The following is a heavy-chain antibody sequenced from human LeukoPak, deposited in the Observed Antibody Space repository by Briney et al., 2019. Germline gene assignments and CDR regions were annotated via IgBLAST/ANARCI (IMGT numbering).Heavy chain of an antibody. CDR3: ATMRGYCSSPTCQDS. V-gene: IGHV4-34*01. J-gene: IGHJ4*02. CDR1: GGPLSGHY. CDR2: INHSGSA. Sequence: PSETLSLTCAVYGGPLSGHYWRWIRQPPGKGLEWIGEINHSGSANYSPSLKSRVTLSVDTSKNQFSLKLSSVTAADTAMYYCATMRGYCSSPTCQDSWGQGTLVTVSS. D-gene: IGHD2-2*01.